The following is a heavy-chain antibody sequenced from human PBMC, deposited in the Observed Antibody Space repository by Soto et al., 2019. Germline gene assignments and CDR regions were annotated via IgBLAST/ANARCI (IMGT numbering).Heavy chain of an antibody. CDR2: INSDGSST. D-gene: IGHD2-15*01. CDR3: VRTSLVVAAATREDY. V-gene: IGHV3-74*01. J-gene: IGHJ4*02. Sequence: PGGSLRLSCAASGFTFSHYTMSWVRQLPGKGLEWVSRINSDGSSTSYADSVKGRFTISRDNAKNTMYLQMNSLRAEDTAVYYCVRTSLVVAAATREDYWGQGTLVTVSS. CDR1: GFTFSHYT.